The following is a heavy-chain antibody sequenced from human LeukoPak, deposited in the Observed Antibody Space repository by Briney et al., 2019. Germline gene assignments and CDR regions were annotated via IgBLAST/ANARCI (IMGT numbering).Heavy chain of an antibody. Sequence: SETLSLTCTVSGGSISSYYWSWIRQPPGKGLEWIGYIYYSGSTNYNPSLKSRVTISVDTSKNQFSLKLSSVTAADTAVYYCASHYGDHYKNWFDPWGQGTLVTVSS. D-gene: IGHD3-10*01. CDR2: IYYSGST. J-gene: IGHJ5*02. CDR1: GGSISSYY. CDR3: ASHYGDHYKNWFDP. V-gene: IGHV4-59*01.